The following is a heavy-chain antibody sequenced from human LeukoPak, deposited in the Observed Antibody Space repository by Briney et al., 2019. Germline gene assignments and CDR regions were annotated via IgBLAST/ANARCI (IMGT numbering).Heavy chain of an antibody. CDR1: GGSISSHY. CDR3: ARAKGGSGASYFDY. D-gene: IGHD3-16*01. Sequence: PSETLSLACTVSGGSISSHYWSWIRQPPGKGLEWIGYIYYSGSTNYNPSLKSRVTISVDTSKNQFSLKLSSVTAADTAVYYCARAKGGSGASYFDYWGQGTLVTVSS. CDR2: IYYSGST. V-gene: IGHV4-59*11. J-gene: IGHJ4*02.